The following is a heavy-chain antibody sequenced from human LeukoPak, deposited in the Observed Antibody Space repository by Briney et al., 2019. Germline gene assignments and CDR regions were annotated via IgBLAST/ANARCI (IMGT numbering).Heavy chain of an antibody. CDR3: ARGYYTDKLYYYFDY. CDR2: IYTNGST. D-gene: IGHD2-2*02. J-gene: IGHJ4*02. CDR1: NAFITSGSYY. V-gene: IGHV4-61*09. Sequence: SQTLSLTCTVSNAFITSGSYYWTWIRQSAGKGLEWIGHIYTNGSTTYNPSLKSRVTVSVDTSKNQFSLKLTSVTAADTAVYYCARGYYTDKLYYYFDYWGQGTLATVSS.